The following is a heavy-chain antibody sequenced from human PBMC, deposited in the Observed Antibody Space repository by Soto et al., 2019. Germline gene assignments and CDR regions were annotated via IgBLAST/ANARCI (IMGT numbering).Heavy chain of an antibody. V-gene: IGHV4-38-2*02. CDR1: GYSISNGED. CDR2: IYHHGST. D-gene: IGHD2-21*01. CDR3: ARPSYCSGDPCSLDNWFGP. Sequence: KTSETLSLTXTASGYSISNGEDRGCSPQTPGKAQEWIGSIYHHGSTYYNPCIKSRVTILVDTSKNLLALKLSSVTAADTAVYYCARPSYCSGDPCSLDNWFGPWGQGTLGAVSS. J-gene: IGHJ5*01.